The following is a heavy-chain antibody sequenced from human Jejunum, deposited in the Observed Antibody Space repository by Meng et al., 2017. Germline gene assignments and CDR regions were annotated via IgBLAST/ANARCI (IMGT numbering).Heavy chain of an antibody. V-gene: IGHV4-39*07. J-gene: IGHJ4*02. Sequence: QQHLQGSGPGLVKPSAPLSPTCAVSGDSSLSSSYYWGWIRQSPGKGLDWIGHVYYTGTTYYKPSLKGRVTISLDTSKNHFSLNLMSATTADTAVYYCVRGTFPTGGTWYYFDNWGQGALVTVSS. CDR1: GDSSLSSSYY. D-gene: IGHD6-13*01. CDR2: VYYTGTT. CDR3: VRGTFPTGGTWYYFDN.